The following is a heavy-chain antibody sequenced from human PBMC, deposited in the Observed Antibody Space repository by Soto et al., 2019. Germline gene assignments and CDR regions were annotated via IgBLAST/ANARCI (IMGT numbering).Heavy chain of an antibody. CDR1: GFSLSTSGVG. V-gene: IGHV2-5*02. CDR3: ARPVPDYDFWGGNYYDYGMDV. J-gene: IGHJ6*02. D-gene: IGHD3-3*01. Sequence: QITLKESGPTLVKPTQTLTLTCTFSGFSLSTSGVGVGWIRQPPGKALEWLALIYWDDDKRYSPSLKSRLTTTKHTSNNQVVLTMTNLAPVDAATYCCARPVPDYDFWGGNYYDYGMDVWGQGTTVTVSS. CDR2: IYWDDDK.